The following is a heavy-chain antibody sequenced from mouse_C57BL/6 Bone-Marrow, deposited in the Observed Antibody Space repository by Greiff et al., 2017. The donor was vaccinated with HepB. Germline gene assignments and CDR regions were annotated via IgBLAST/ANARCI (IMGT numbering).Heavy chain of an antibody. CDR1: GYTFTSYW. D-gene: IGHD1-1*01. Sequence: QVQLKQSGAELVKPGASVKLSCKASGYTFTSYWMQWVKQRPGQGLEWIGEIDPSDSYTNYNQKFKGKATLTVDTSSSTAYMELRSLTSEDSAVYYCTRDYYGSSFDVWGTGTTVTVSS. CDR2: IDPSDSYT. CDR3: TRDYYGSSFDV. J-gene: IGHJ1*03. V-gene: IGHV1-50*01.